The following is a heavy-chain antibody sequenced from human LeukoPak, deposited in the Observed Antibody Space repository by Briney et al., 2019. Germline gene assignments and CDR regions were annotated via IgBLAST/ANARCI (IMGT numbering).Heavy chain of an antibody. CDR2: ISWNSGTI. CDR3: AKDRAYYSDSSGYYLVRAYDY. J-gene: IGHJ4*02. CDR1: GFSFDDYA. Sequence: GRSLRLSCAVSGFSFDDYAMHWVRQVPGKGLEWVSSISWNSGTIGYADSVKGRFTISRDNSKNTLYLQMNSLRAEDTAVYYCAKDRAYYSDSSGYYLVRAYDYWGQGTLVTVSS. V-gene: IGHV3-9*01. D-gene: IGHD3-22*01.